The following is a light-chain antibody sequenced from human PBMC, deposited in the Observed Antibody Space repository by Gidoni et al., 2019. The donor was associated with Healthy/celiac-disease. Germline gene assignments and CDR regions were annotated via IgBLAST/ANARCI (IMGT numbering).Light chain of an antibody. CDR2: AAS. CDR1: QSISSY. Sequence: DIQMTQSPSSLSASVGDRVTSTCRASQSISSYLNWYQQKPGKAPKLLLYAASSLQSGVPSRFSGSGSGIDFTLTISRLQPEDFATYYCQQSYSTPPITFGQXTRLEIK. CDR3: QQSYSTPPIT. J-gene: IGKJ5*01. V-gene: IGKV1-39*01.